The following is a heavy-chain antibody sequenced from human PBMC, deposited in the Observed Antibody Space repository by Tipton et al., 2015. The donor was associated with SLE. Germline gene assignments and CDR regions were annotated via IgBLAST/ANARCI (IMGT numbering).Heavy chain of an antibody. Sequence: SLRLSCAASGFTFSSYAMSWVRQAPGKGLEWVSVIYSGGSSTYYADSVKGRFTISRDNSKNTLYLQMNSLRAEDTAVYYCAKDLARELAVPAATGGAFDIWGQGPMVTVS. D-gene: IGHD2-2*01. CDR2: IYSGGSST. V-gene: IGHV3-23*03. CDR3: AKDLARELAVPAATGGAFDI. J-gene: IGHJ3*02. CDR1: GFTFSSYA.